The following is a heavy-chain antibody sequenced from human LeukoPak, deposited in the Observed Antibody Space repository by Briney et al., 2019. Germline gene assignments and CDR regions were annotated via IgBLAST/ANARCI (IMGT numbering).Heavy chain of an antibody. D-gene: IGHD3-22*01. CDR1: GVSFDDYA. J-gene: IGHJ3*02. V-gene: IGHV3-43*02. CDR2: ISGDGGST. Sequence: GGSLRLSCADPGVSFDDYAMHWVRQAPGKGLEWVSLISGDGGSTYYADSVKGRFTISRDNRKNSLYLQMNSLRTEDTAVYYCAKRAYYYDSSGYYSGAFDIWGQGTMVIVSS. CDR3: AKRAYYYDSSGYYSGAFDI.